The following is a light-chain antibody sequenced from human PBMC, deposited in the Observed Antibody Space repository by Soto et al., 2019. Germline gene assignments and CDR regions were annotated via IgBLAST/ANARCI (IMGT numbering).Light chain of an antibody. J-gene: IGLJ1*01. CDR1: SSDIGGYNY. CDR2: EVS. Sequence: QSALTQPASVSESPGQSITISCTGTSSDIGGYNYVSWYQLHPGKAPKLIIYEVSNRPSGVSNRFSGSKSGNTASLTISGLQAEDEADYYCSSYTSSSTLDYVFGTGTKLTVL. V-gene: IGLV2-14*01. CDR3: SSYTSSSTLDYV.